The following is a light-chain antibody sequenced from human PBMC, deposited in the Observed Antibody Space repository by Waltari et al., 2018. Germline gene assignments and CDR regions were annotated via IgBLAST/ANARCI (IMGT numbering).Light chain of an antibody. Sequence: EIVMTQSPATLSLSPGERATLSCRASQSVTNNLAWYQQKPGQAPRLLIYRASTRATSIPARISGSGSGTEFTLTISSLQSEDFAFYYFQQYNNWPLTFGGGTKVENK. CDR3: QQYNNWPLT. V-gene: IGKV3-15*01. CDR2: RAS. J-gene: IGKJ4*01. CDR1: QSVTNN.